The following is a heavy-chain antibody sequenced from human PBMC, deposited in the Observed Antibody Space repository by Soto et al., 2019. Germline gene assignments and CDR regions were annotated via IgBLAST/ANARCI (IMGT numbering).Heavy chain of an antibody. J-gene: IGHJ5*02. CDR1: GYTFTSYG. V-gene: IGHV1-18*04. D-gene: IGHD3-3*01. CDR3: ARDVYYDFWSGYKPFVWFDP. CDR2: ISAYNGNT. Sequence: ASVKVSCKASGYTFTSYGISWVRQAPGQGLEWMGWISAYNGNTNYAQKLQGRVTMTTDTSTSTAYMELRSLRSDDTAVYYCARDVYYDFWSGYKPFVWFDPWGQGTLVTVSS.